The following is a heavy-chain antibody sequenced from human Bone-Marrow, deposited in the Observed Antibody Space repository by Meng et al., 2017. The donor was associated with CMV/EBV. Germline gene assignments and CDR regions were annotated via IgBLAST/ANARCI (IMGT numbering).Heavy chain of an antibody. CDR3: AGSRPGGGACDY. Sequence: QEPGHELVRPPEPLFVSRTLADASITIYNWNWVRQPAGKGLEWIGLIQVIGHTVYNPSIKSRVTVSLDASKSQFSLTLNSVAAADTATYYCAGSRPGGGACDYWGQGSLVTVSS. D-gene: IGHD3-16*01. V-gene: IGHV4-4*07. CDR1: DASITIYN. J-gene: IGHJ4*02. CDR2: IQVIGHT.